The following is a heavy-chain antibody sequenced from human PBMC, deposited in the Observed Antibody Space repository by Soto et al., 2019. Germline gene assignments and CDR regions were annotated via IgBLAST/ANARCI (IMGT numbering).Heavy chain of an antibody. D-gene: IGHD1-1*01. V-gene: IGHV3-72*01. Sequence: GGSLRLSCAASGFTFSDYYMDWVRQAPGKGLEWVGRTRNKANSYTTEYAASVRGRFTISRDNVENSVYLQMNSLRAGDTAVYYCVRGHCTSMNCYGLGKPTSGTENIYGVDVWGQGTSVTVSS. CDR3: VRGHCTSMNCYGLGKPTSGTENIYGVDV. CDR1: GFTFSDYY. J-gene: IGHJ6*02. CDR2: TRNKANSYTT.